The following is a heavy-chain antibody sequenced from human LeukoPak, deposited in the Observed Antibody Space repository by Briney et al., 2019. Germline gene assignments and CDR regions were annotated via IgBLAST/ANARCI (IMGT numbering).Heavy chain of an antibody. CDR2: IAEDGGNE. CDR3: AKDRETTSSGTFDY. CDR1: GFTFSSYG. D-gene: IGHD1-1*01. V-gene: IGHV3-30*18. J-gene: IGHJ4*02. Sequence: GGSLRLSCAASGFTFSSYGMHCVRQAPGKGLEWVAFIAEDGGNEKYTDSVKGRFTISRDNSNNTLYLRMNSLRAEDTGVYYCAKDRETTSSGTFDYWGQGTLVTVSS.